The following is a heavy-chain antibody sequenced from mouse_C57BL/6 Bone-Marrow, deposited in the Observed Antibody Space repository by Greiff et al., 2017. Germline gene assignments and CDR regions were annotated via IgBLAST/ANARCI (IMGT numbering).Heavy chain of an antibody. V-gene: IGHV3-6*01. CDR3: AREGQAAY. CDR2: ISYDGSN. J-gene: IGHJ3*01. Sequence: ESGPGLVKPSQSLSLTCSVTGYSITSGYYWNWIRQFPGNKLEWMGYISYDGSNNYNPSLKNPISITRDTSKNQFFLKLNSVTTEDTATYYCAREGQAAYWGQGTLVTVSA. D-gene: IGHD3-3*01. CDR1: GYSITSGYY.